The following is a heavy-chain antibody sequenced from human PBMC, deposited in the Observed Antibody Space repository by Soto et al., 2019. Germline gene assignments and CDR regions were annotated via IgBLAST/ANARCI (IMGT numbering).Heavy chain of an antibody. D-gene: IGHD6-19*01. CDR2: IYYSGST. V-gene: IGHV4-39*01. Sequence: LSLTCTVSGGSISSSSYYWGWIRQPPGKGLEWIGSIYYSGSTYYNPSLKSRVTISVDTSKNQFSLKLSSVTAADTAVYYCARHSSSGWYDYYYGMDVWGQGTTVTVSS. J-gene: IGHJ6*02. CDR1: GGSISSSSYY. CDR3: ARHSSSGWYDYYYGMDV.